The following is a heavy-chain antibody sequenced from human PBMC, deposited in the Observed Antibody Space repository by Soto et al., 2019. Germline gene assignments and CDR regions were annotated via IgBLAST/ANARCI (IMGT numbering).Heavy chain of an antibody. J-gene: IGHJ4*02. Sequence: QVQLVQSGAEVKKPGASVKVSCKASGYTFISYEIQWVRQAPGQGLEWVGWINTANGNTAYAENFLGRATITSDTAASTVYMELRSLTSDDTAVYYCARETPESADDYWGQGTLVTVSS. CDR3: ARETPESADDY. CDR1: GYTFISYE. CDR2: INTANGNT. D-gene: IGHD2-2*01. V-gene: IGHV1-3*04.